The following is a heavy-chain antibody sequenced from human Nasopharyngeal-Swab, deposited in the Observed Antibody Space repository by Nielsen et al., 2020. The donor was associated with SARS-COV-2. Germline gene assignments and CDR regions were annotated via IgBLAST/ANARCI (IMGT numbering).Heavy chain of an antibody. V-gene: IGHV3-7*01. CDR1: EFTFSVHW. CDR2: IKQDGSEK. Sequence: GGSLSLSCAASEFTFSVHWMTWVRQAPGKGLEWVATIKQDGSEKYYVNSVTGRFTISRDNAENSMDLQMNSLRVEDTAVYYCARNGRQVDYWGQGTLVSVSS. D-gene: IGHD2-8*01. CDR3: ARNGRQVDY. J-gene: IGHJ4*02.